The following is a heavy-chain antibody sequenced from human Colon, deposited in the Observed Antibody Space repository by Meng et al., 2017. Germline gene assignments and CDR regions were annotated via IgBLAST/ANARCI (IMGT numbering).Heavy chain of an antibody. Sequence: GGSLRLSCAVSGFTFSSYAMNWVRQAPGKGLEWVSSISGPGDATHYADSVKGRFTVSRDNSKSTLYLEMNSLTAEDTAVYYCAKDPHDSSGDYFQYWGQGTLVTV. CDR1: GFTFSSYA. CDR3: AKDPHDSSGDYFQY. D-gene: IGHD3-22*01. J-gene: IGHJ4*02. CDR2: ISGPGDAT. V-gene: IGHV3-23*01.